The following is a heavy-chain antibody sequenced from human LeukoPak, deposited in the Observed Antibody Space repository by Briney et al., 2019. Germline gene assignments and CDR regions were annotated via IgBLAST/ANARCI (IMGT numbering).Heavy chain of an antibody. CDR3: ARAWFSSGWYPFDN. Sequence: PSENLSLTCSVFGGSIGSYHWNWIRQPPGKGLEWIGYIYYNGNTNYNPSLKSRVTISLDTSKNQFSLKLTSVTAADTAVYYCARAWFSSGWYPFDNWGQGTLVTVSS. CDR1: GGSIGSYH. D-gene: IGHD6-19*01. CDR2: IYYNGNT. V-gene: IGHV4-59*01. J-gene: IGHJ4*02.